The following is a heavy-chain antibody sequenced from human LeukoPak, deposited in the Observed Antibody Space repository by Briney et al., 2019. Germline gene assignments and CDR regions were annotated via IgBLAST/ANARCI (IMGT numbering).Heavy chain of an antibody. CDR1: GFTFSTYV. V-gene: IGHV3-21*01. CDR3: ARGRDANYAHLDY. J-gene: IGHJ4*02. D-gene: IGHD4/OR15-4a*01. Sequence: GGSLRLSCAASGFTFSTYVMSWVRRAPGKGLEWVSSISSSSSYIYYADSVKGRFTISRDNAKNSLYLQMNSLRAEDTAVYYCARGRDANYAHLDYWGQGTLVTVSS. CDR2: ISSSSSYI.